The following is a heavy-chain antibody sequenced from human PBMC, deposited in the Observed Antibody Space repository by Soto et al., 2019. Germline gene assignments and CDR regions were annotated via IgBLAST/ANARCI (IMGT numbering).Heavy chain of an antibody. D-gene: IGHD3-10*01. CDR2: ISAYNGNT. J-gene: IGHJ5*02. CDR3: ARVWNYGSGESWFAP. Sequence: QVQLVQSGAEVKKPGASVKVSCKASGYTFTSYGISWVRQAPGQGLEWMGWISAYNGNTNYAQKLQGRVTMTTTTPNSTAYMELRSLRSDDTAVYYCARVWNYGSGESWFAPWGQGTLVTVSS. CDR1: GYTFTSYG. V-gene: IGHV1-18*01.